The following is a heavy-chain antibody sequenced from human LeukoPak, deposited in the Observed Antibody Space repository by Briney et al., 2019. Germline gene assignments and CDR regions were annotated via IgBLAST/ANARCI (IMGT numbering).Heavy chain of an antibody. CDR2: IKQDGSEK. Sequence: GGSLTLSCPASGVTCSSYRMSWVRPAQRQGLEWVANIKQDGSEKYYVGSVKGRFTISRDNAKNSLYLQMNSLRAEDTAMYYCARDRHLDYWGQGTLVTVSS. J-gene: IGHJ4*02. CDR1: GVTCSSYR. CDR3: ARDRHLDY. V-gene: IGHV3-7*01.